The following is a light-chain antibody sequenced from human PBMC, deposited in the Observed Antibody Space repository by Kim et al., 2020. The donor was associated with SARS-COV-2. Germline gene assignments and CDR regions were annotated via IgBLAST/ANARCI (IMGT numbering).Light chain of an antibody. CDR3: MQALQTPT. CDR2: LGS. CDR1: QSLLHSNGYNY. Sequence: DIVMTQSPLSLPVTPGEPASICRSSQSLLHSNGYNYLDWYLQKPGQSPQLLIYLGSNRASGVPDRFSGSGSGTDFTLKISRVEAEDVGVYYCMQALQTPTFGGGTKVDIK. V-gene: IGKV2-28*01. J-gene: IGKJ4*01.